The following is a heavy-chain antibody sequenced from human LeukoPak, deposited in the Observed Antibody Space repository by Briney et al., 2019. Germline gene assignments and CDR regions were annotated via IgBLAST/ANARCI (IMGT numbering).Heavy chain of an antibody. Sequence: ASVKVSCKASGGSFSRYAISWVRQAPGQGPEWMGGIIPIFGIANYVQKFQGRVTITADASTRTAYMELRTLRSEDTAIYYCARGSGETGGYYYVYWGRGTPVTVSS. J-gene: IGHJ4*02. CDR3: ARGSGETGGYYYVY. D-gene: IGHD3-22*01. CDR1: GGSFSRYA. CDR2: IIPIFGIA. V-gene: IGHV1-69*13.